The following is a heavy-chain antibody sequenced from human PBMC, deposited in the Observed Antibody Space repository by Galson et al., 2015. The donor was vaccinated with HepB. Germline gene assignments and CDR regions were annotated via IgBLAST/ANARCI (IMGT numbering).Heavy chain of an antibody. CDR1: GDSITTSKYY. Sequence: ETLSLTCTVSGDSITTSKYYWAWLRQPPGKGLAWIGSLYYTGSTYYNPSLESRVTISADTSKNQLSLRLSAVTVADTAVYYCTTCEGNGLMVFAPFDYWGQGRLVTVSS. D-gene: IGHD2-8*01. CDR3: TTCEGNGLMVFAPFDY. V-gene: IGHV4-39*01. CDR2: LYYTGST. J-gene: IGHJ4*02.